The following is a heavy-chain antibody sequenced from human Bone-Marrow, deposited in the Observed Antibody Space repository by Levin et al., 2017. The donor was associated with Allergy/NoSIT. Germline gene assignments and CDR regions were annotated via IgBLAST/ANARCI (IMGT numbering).Heavy chain of an antibody. D-gene: IGHD5-12*01. CDR1: GGSISGGGYY. CDR2: IYYSGNT. J-gene: IGHJ4*02. V-gene: IGHV4-31*03. CDR3: ARFNGYDFGY. Sequence: SETLSLTCTVSGGSISGGGYYWSWIRQHPGKGLEWIGYIYYSGNTYYNPSLKSRVIISVVTSKNQLSLKLTSVTVADTAVYYCARFNGYDFGYWGQGTLVTVSS.